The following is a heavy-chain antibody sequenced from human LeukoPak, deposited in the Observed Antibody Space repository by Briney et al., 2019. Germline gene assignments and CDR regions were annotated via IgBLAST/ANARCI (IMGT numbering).Heavy chain of an antibody. D-gene: IGHD3-22*01. Sequence: GGSLRLSCAASGFTFSIYSMNWVRQAPGKGLEWISYITSSSSTIYYADSVKGRFTISRDNSKSTLYLQVKSLRAEDTAVYYCAIAYYFDNSGSYYFDYWGQGTLVTVSS. V-gene: IGHV3-48*01. CDR2: ITSSSSTI. CDR1: GFTFSIYS. J-gene: IGHJ4*02. CDR3: AIAYYFDNSGSYYFDY.